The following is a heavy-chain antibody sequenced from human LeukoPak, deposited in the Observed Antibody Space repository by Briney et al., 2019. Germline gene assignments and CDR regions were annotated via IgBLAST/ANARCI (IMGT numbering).Heavy chain of an antibody. D-gene: IGHD3-10*01. Sequence: PGGSLRLSCAASGFTFSSNAMSWVRQAPGKGLEWVSAISGSGGKTHYADSVKGRFTISRDNPKNTLYLQMNGLRAEGTAVYYCAKDASADYWGQGTLVTVSS. CDR1: GFTFSSNA. CDR3: AKDASADY. CDR2: ISGSGGKT. V-gene: IGHV3-23*01. J-gene: IGHJ4*02.